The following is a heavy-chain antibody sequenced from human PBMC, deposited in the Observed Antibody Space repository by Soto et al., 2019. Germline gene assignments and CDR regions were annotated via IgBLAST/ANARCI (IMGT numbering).Heavy chain of an antibody. J-gene: IGHJ4*02. CDR2: ISGSGGST. D-gene: IGHD3-10*01. V-gene: IGHV3-23*01. Sequence: PGESLKISCAASGFTFSSYAMSWVRQAPGKGLEWVSAISGSGGSTYYADSVKGRFTISRDNSKNTLYLQMNSLRAEDTAVYYCAKGFGRFGELFDYWGQGTLVTVSS. CDR1: GFTFSSYA. CDR3: AKGFGRFGELFDY.